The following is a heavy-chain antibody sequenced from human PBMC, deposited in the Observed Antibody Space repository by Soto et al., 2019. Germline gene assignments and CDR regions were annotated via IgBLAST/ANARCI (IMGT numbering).Heavy chain of an antibody. D-gene: IGHD1-26*01. V-gene: IGHV1-18*01. CDR2: ISAYNGNT. J-gene: IGHJ4*02. CDR1: GYTFTSYH. Sequence: QVQLVQSGAEVKKPGASVKVSCKASGYTFTSYHITWVRQAPGQGLEWMGRISAYNGNTNYAQKLQGRVTMTTDTATSTAYMELRSQRSDDTAVHCGARGSPPPREWGQGTLVTVSS. CDR3: ARGSPPPRE.